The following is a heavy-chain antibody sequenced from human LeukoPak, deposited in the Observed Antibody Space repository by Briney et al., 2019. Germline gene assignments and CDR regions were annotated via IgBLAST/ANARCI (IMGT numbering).Heavy chain of an antibody. D-gene: IGHD3-9*01. CDR3: ARDFEDRAGIFEY. CDR2: INPSGGST. CDR1: GYTFTSYY. V-gene: IGHV1-46*01. J-gene: IGHJ4*02. Sequence: ASVKVSCRASGYTFTSYYMHWVRQAPGQGLEWMGIINPSGGSTSYAQKFQGRVTMTRDMSTSTVYMELSSLRSEDTAVYYCARDFEDRAGIFEYWGQGTLVTVSS.